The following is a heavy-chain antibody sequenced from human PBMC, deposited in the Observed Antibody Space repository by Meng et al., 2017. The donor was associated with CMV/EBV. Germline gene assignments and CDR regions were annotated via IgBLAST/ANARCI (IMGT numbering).Heavy chain of an antibody. J-gene: IGHJ6*02. CDR3: ARSGSWYFQTDYYYYGMDV. D-gene: IGHD6-13*01. CDR1: GFTFSSYE. V-gene: IGHV3-48*03. Sequence: GGSLRLSCAASGFTFSSYEMNWVRQAPGKGLEWVSYISSSGSTIYYADSVKGRFTISRDNAKNSLYLQMNSLRAEDTAVYYCARSGSWYFQTDYYYYGMDVWGQGTTVTVSS. CDR2: ISSSGSTI.